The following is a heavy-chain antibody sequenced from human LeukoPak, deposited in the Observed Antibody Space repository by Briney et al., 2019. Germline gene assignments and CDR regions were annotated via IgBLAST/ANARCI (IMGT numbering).Heavy chain of an antibody. J-gene: IGHJ6*02. CDR1: GGSFSGYY. CDR3: ARHGTSRYYYYYYGMDV. V-gene: IGHV4-34*01. CDR2: INHSGST. D-gene: IGHD1-14*01. Sequence: SETLSLTCAVYGGSFSGYYWSWIRQPPGKGLEWIGEINHSGSTNYNPSLKSRVTISVDTSKNQFSLKLSSVTAADTAVYYRARHGTSRYYYYYYGMDVWGQGTTVTVSS.